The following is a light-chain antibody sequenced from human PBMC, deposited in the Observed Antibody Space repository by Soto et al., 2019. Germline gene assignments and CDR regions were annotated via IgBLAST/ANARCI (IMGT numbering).Light chain of an antibody. CDR1: SSDVGDFNY. Sequence: QSALTQPASVSGSLGQSITISCTGTSSDVGDFNYVSWYRQSPTKAPDLMIYEVFRRPSGISNRFSASKSGNTASLTISTLQAEDEADYYCSSYTTSNTVVFGGGTKVTVL. V-gene: IGLV2-14*01. CDR2: EVF. J-gene: IGLJ3*02. CDR3: SSYTTSNTVV.